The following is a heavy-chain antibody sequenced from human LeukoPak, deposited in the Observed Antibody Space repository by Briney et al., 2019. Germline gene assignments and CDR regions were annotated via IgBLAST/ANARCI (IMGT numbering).Heavy chain of an antibody. CDR3: ASNVNGSGSYYNNYYYYYYMDV. D-gene: IGHD3-10*01. J-gene: IGHJ6*03. V-gene: IGHV1-69*13. Sequence: SVKVSCKASGGTFSSYAISWVRQAPGQGLEWMGGIIPIFGTANYAQKFQGRATITADESTSTAYMELSSLRSDDTAVYYCASNVNGSGSYYNNYYYYYYMDVWGKGTTVTVSS. CDR1: GGTFSSYA. CDR2: IIPIFGTA.